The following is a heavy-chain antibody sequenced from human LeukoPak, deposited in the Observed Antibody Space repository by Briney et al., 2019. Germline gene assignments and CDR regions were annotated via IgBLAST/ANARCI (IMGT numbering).Heavy chain of an antibody. Sequence: GGSLRLSCTASGFTFNNYAMSWVRQAPGKGLEWVSASSVSGDSPYYADSVKGRFTISRDNSKNTLGLQMNSLRVEDTAVYYCAKGVYGSGSYREYFEQWGQGTLVTVSS. D-gene: IGHD3-10*01. V-gene: IGHV3-23*01. CDR1: GFTFNNYA. J-gene: IGHJ1*01. CDR2: SSVSGDSP. CDR3: AKGVYGSGSYREYFEQ.